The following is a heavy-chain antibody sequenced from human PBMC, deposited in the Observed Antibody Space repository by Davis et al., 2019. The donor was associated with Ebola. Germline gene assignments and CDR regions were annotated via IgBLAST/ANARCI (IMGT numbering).Heavy chain of an antibody. Sequence: GESLKISCAASGFTFSSYSMNWVRQAPGKGLEWVSSISSSSSYIYYADSVKGRFTISRDNAKNSLYLQMNSLRAEDTAVYYCARALRLEPTSFDYWGQGTLVTVSS. CDR3: ARALRLEPTSFDY. V-gene: IGHV3-21*01. J-gene: IGHJ4*02. CDR1: GFTFSSYS. CDR2: ISSSSSYI. D-gene: IGHD1-1*01.